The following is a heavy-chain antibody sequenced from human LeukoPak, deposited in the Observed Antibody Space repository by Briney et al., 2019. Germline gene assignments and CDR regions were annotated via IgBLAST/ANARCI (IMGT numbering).Heavy chain of an antibody. CDR1: GYTFTSYG. CDR2: ISAYNGNT. D-gene: IGHD3-10*01. Sequence: ASVKVSCKASGYTFTSYGISWVRQAPGQGLEWMGWISAYNGNTNYAQKLQGRVTMTTDTSTSTAYMELRSLRSDDTAVYSCARSVTMVRGVHDAFDIWGQGTMVTVSS. J-gene: IGHJ3*02. CDR3: ARSVTMVRGVHDAFDI. V-gene: IGHV1-18*01.